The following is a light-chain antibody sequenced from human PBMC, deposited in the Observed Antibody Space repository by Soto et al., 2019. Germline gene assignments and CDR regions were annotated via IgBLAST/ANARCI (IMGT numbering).Light chain of an antibody. CDR1: QTVERW. J-gene: IGKJ2*01. V-gene: IGKV1-5*01. CDR3: QQYKDYVYT. Sequence: DIPMTQSPSTLSASVGDRVIITCRASQTVERWMAWYQQKPGKAPKLLISDVSTLERGVPSRFSGSGSATEFTLTISGLQPDDFATYYCQQYKDYVYTFRQGTKVESK. CDR2: DVS.